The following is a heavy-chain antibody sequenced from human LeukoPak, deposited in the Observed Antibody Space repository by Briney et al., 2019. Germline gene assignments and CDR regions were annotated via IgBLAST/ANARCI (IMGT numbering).Heavy chain of an antibody. Sequence: PGGSLRLSCAASGFTVSSNYINWVRQAPGKGLEWVAVIWYDGSNKYYADSVKGRFTISRDNSKNTLYLQMNSLRAEDTAVYYCAHPCDAQSCFFDMWGQGTMVTVSS. J-gene: IGHJ3*02. CDR3: AHPCDAQSCFFDM. D-gene: IGHD3-16*01. V-gene: IGHV3-33*08. CDR2: IWYDGSNK. CDR1: GFTVSSNY.